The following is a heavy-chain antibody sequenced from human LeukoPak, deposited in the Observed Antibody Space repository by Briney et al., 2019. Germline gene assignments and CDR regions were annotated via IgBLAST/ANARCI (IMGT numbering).Heavy chain of an antibody. Sequence: GGSLRLSCSASGFTFNRFYLHWVRQAPGKGLEFVSHISSNGATTYYADSVKGRFTISRDNSKNTLYLQMSSLRADDTAVYYCVKDRSMAAPNNDFFDSWGQGALVTVSS. CDR1: GFTFNRFY. CDR3: VKDRSMAAPNNDFFDS. J-gene: IGHJ4*02. CDR2: ISSNGATT. V-gene: IGHV3-64D*06. D-gene: IGHD6-6*01.